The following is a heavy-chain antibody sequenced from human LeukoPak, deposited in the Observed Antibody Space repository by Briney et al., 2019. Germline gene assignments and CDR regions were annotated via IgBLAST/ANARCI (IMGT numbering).Heavy chain of an antibody. V-gene: IGHV3-7*05. D-gene: IGHD3-22*01. Sequence: GGSLRLSCAASGFTFSSYAMSWVRQAPGKGLEWVANIKQDGSEKYYVDSVKGRFTISRDNAKNSLYLQMNSLRAEDTAVYYCARSPSYFDSSGYYVYHFDYWGQGTLVTVSS. CDR2: IKQDGSEK. CDR1: GFTFSSYA. J-gene: IGHJ4*02. CDR3: ARSPSYFDSSGYYVYHFDY.